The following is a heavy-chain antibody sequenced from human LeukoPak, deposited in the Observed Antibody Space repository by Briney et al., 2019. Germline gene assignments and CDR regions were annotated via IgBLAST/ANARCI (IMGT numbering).Heavy chain of an antibody. Sequence: SETLSLTCTVSGGSISSSSYYWGWIRQPPGKGLEWIGSIYYSGSTYYNPSLKSRVTISVDTSKNQFSLKLSSVTAADTAVYYCARKSPRGSGSYYPTHFDYWGQGTLVTVSS. D-gene: IGHD3-10*01. CDR1: GGSISSSSYY. CDR2: IYYSGST. CDR3: ARKSPRGSGSYYPTHFDY. J-gene: IGHJ4*02. V-gene: IGHV4-39*01.